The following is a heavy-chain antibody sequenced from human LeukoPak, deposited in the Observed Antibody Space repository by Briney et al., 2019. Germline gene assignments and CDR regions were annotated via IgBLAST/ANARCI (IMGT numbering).Heavy chain of an antibody. CDR3: VRTPDCGSTSCYLNYFDY. Sequence: GASLKISCQGSGSTFTNYWIGWVRQMPGKGLEWMGLIFPADSDTKYSPSFDGQITISADTSTSTAYLQWSSLKASDTALYYCVRTPDCGSTSCYLNYFDYWGQGTLATVSS. CDR1: GSTFTNYW. CDR2: IFPADSDT. V-gene: IGHV5-51*06. J-gene: IGHJ4*02. D-gene: IGHD2-2*01.